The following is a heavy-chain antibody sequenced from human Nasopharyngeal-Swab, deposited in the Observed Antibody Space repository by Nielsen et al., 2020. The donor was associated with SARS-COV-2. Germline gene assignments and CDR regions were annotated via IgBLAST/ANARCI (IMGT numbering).Heavy chain of an antibody. Sequence: RGSLRLSCIASGFTFNIYAVAWVRRTPGRGLQWVSGISASGGSTYYTDSVKGRFAVSRDNSRNTLYLQMHSLRVEDTALYYCAKDDVVRGDAFDIWGQGTMVTVSS. CDR2: ISASGGST. J-gene: IGHJ3*02. CDR3: AKDDVVRGDAFDI. D-gene: IGHD3-10*01. V-gene: IGHV3-23*01. CDR1: GFTFNIYA.